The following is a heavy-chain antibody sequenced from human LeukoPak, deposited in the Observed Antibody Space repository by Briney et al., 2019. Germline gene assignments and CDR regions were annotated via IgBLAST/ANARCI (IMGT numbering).Heavy chain of an antibody. V-gene: IGHV4-4*02. CDR3: ARAQGCNSWGGKDFDY. D-gene: IGHD4-23*01. CDR2: IYHSGST. J-gene: IGHJ4*02. CDR1: GRSISSSNW. Sequence: SETLSLTCAVHGRSISSSNWWSSVRQPRGKGLEWIGEIYHSGSTNYNPSLKSRVTISVDKSKNQFSLKLSSVTAADTAVYDCARAQGCNSWGGKDFDYWGQGTLVTVSS.